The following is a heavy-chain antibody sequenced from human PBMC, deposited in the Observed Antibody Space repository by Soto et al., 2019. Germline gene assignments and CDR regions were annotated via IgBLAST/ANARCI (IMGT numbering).Heavy chain of an antibody. J-gene: IGHJ4*02. CDR2: IWYYGSSK. V-gene: IGHV3-33*01. CDR3: ARDRFEYESPLDY. Sequence: QVQLVESGGGVVQPGRSLRLSCAASGFTFSSYGMNWVRQAPCKGLEWVAVIWYYGSSKYYADYVKGRFTISRDNSKNTMYLQINSLRAEDTAVYYCARDRFEYESPLDYWGQGTLVTVSS. D-gene: IGHD3-9*01. CDR1: GFTFSSYG.